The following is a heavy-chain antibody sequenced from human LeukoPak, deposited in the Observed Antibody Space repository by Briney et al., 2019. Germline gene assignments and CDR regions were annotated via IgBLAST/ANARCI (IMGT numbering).Heavy chain of an antibody. CDR2: ISSGGSYI. CDR3: ATTPPTVTTSFFDY. J-gene: IGHJ4*02. D-gene: IGHD4-17*01. Sequence: PGGSLRLSCAASGFTFSSHSMNWVRQAPGRGLEWVSSISSGGSYIYYTDSVKGRFTISRDNAKNSLYLQMNSLRAEDTAVYFCATTPPTVTTSFFDYWGQGTLVTVSS. CDR1: GFTFSSHS. V-gene: IGHV3-21*01.